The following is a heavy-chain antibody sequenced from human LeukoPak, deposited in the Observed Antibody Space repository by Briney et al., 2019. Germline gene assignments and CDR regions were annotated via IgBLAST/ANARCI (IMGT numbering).Heavy chain of an antibody. CDR1: RFTFSSYA. CDR2: IRGSGGTT. J-gene: IGHJ4*02. Sequence: GGSLRLSCAASRFTFSSYAMSWVRQAPGKGLEWVSAIRGSGGTTYYADSVKGRFTISRDNSKNTLYLHMNSLRAEDTAVYYCAKSLEEQLVAGFDYWGQGTLVTVSS. V-gene: IGHV3-23*01. CDR3: AKSLEEQLVAGFDY. D-gene: IGHD6-13*01.